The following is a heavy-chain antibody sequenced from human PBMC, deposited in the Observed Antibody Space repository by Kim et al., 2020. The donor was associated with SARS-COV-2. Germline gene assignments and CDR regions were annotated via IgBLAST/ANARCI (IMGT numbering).Heavy chain of an antibody. V-gene: IGHV3-33*01. J-gene: IGHJ4*02. Sequence: GGSLRLSCAASGFTFRSYGMHWVRQAPGKGLEWVGVIWSDGNSKYYGDSVKGRFTISRDNSKNTLYLQMDSLRVEDTAVYYCATQRMDFDYWGQGSLVTVSA. CDR3: ATQRMDFDY. CDR2: IWSDGNSK. D-gene: IGHD2-2*01. CDR1: GFTFRSYG.